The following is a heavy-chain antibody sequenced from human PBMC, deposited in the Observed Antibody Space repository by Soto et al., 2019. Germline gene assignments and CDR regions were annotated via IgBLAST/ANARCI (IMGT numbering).Heavy chain of an antibody. CDR3: ARVGYSSSWYHMGYYYYGMDV. V-gene: IGHV3-7*03. J-gene: IGHJ6*02. CDR1: GFTFSSYW. Sequence: GGSLRLSCAASGFTFSSYWMSWVRQAPGKGLEWVANIKQDGSEKYYVDSVKGRFTISRDNAKNSLYLQMNSLRAEDTAVYYCARVGYSSSWYHMGYYYYGMDVWGQGTTVTVS. CDR2: IKQDGSEK. D-gene: IGHD6-13*01.